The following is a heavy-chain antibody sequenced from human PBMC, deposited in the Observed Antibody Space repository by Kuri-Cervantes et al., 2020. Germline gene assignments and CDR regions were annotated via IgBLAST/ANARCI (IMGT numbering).Heavy chain of an antibody. V-gene: IGHV3-74*01. CDR3: ARDASIAAAWVWFDP. J-gene: IGHJ5*02. CDR2: INSDGSST. CDR1: GFTFSSYW. Sequence: GESLKISSAASGFTFSSYWMHWVRQAPGKGLVWVSRINSDGSSTSYADSVKGRFTISRDNAKNTLYLQMNSLRAEDTAVYYCARDASIAAAWVWFDPWGQGTLVTVSS. D-gene: IGHD6-13*01.